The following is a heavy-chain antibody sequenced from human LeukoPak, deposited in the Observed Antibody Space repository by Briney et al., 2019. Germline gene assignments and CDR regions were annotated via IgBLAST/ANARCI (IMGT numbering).Heavy chain of an antibody. Sequence: IPSETLSLTCAVSGYSISSGYWWSWVRQPPGKGLEWIGEISHSGSTNYNPSLKSRVTISADESKNQFSLKLNSVTAADTAVYYCTRNAAYCLDFWGQGTPVTVSS. D-gene: IGHD2-21*01. CDR1: GYSISSGYW. J-gene: IGHJ4*02. CDR3: TRNAAYCLDF. CDR2: ISHSGST. V-gene: IGHV4-4*02.